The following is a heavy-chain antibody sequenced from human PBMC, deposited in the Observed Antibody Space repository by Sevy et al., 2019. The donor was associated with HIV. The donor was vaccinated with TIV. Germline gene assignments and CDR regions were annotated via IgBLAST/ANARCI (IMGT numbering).Heavy chain of an antibody. J-gene: IGHJ4*02. CDR2: IKSKTDGGTT. CDR3: TTGRLGYCSGGNCYSGGY. Sequence: GGSLRLSCAASGFTFSNPWMSWVRQAPGKGLEWVGRIKSKTDGGTTDYAAPVKGRFIISRDGSKNTLYLQMNSLQTEDTAVYYCTTGRLGYCSGGNCYSGGYWGPGTLVTVSS. D-gene: IGHD2-15*01. CDR1: GFTFSNPW. V-gene: IGHV3-15*01.